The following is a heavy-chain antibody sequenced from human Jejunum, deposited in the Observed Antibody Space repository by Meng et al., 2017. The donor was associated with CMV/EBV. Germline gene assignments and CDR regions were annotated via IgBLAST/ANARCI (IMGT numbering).Heavy chain of an antibody. Sequence: QVQLVQSGAEVKKPGASVKVSCKASGYTSTNYYINWVRQAPGQGLEWMGVIDPNDGSTYYTQNFQGRVTMTRDTSTSTVYMELRSLVSDDTAVYYCARVWVGATSGDYWGQGTLVTVSS. CDR2: IDPNDGST. D-gene: IGHD1-26*01. J-gene: IGHJ4*02. CDR1: GYTSTNYY. V-gene: IGHV1-46*01. CDR3: ARVWVGATSGDY.